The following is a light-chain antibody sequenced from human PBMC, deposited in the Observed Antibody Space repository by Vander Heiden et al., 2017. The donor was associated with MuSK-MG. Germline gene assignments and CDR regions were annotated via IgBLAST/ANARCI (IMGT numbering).Light chain of an antibody. CDR3: MQGSQLPLT. CDR2: EVA. J-gene: IGKJ4*01. V-gene: IGKV2D-29*01. CDR1: QSLLHYSGKTC. Sequence: DIVLTQTPLSLSVTPGQPASISCKSSQSLLHYSGKTCLHWYLQKPGQPPQLLIYEVATRFSGVPDRFSGSGSGTSFTLKISRVETEDVGIYYCMQGSQLPLTFGGGTKLEIK.